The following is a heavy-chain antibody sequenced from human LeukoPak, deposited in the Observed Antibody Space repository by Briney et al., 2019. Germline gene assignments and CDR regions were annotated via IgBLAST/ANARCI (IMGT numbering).Heavy chain of an antibody. Sequence: GGSLRLSCAASGFTFSSHGMNWVRQAPGKGLEWVSGISSIGGRTYYAEPVKGRFIITRDNSKNTLHLQMNSLRAEDTAVYYCASYLYYDSSGYYVGPGRLDAFDIGGQGTMVTVSS. V-gene: IGHV3-23*01. CDR1: GFTFSSHG. J-gene: IGHJ3*02. CDR3: ASYLYYDSSGYYVGPGRLDAFDI. CDR2: ISSIGGRT. D-gene: IGHD3-22*01.